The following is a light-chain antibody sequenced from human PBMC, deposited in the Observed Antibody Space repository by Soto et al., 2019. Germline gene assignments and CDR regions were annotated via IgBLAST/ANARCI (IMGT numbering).Light chain of an antibody. Sequence: IVFTQTPPTLSLSPGERATLSCRASQSVSSYLAWYQQKPGQAPRLLIYDASNRATGIPARFSGSGSGTDFTLTISSLEPEDIAVYYCQPRSIWQTFAQGSKVDIK. V-gene: IGKV3-11*01. J-gene: IGKJ1*01. CDR1: QSVSSY. CDR2: DAS. CDR3: QPRSIWQT.